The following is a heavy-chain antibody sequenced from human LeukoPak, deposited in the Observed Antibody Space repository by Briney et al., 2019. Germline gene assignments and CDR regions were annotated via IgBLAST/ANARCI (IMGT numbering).Heavy chain of an antibody. Sequence: GGSLRLSCAASGFTFSSYSMNWVRQAPGKGLEWVSYISSSTSTIYYADSVKGRFTISRDNAKNSLYLQMNSLRAEDTAVYYCVVAGGYQRNYYYYYMDVWGKGTTVTVSS. D-gene: IGHD2-2*01. J-gene: IGHJ6*03. V-gene: IGHV3-48*04. CDR2: ISSSTSTI. CDR1: GFTFSSYS. CDR3: VVAGGYQRNYYYYYMDV.